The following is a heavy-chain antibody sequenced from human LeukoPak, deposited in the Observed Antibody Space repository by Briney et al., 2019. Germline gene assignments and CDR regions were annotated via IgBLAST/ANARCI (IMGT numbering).Heavy chain of an antibody. Sequence: ASVTVSYKASGYTFTDYYMHWVRQAPGQGLEWMGWINPNSGGTNYAQKFQGRVTMTRDTSISTAYMELSRLRSDETAVYYCARERYSYGQRSFDYWDQGTLVTVSS. CDR3: ARERYSYGQRSFDY. D-gene: IGHD5-18*01. J-gene: IGHJ4*02. CDR1: GYTFTDYY. V-gene: IGHV1-2*02. CDR2: INPNSGGT.